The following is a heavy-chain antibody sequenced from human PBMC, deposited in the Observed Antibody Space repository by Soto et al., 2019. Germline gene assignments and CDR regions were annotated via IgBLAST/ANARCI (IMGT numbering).Heavy chain of an antibody. CDR1: GGSMKTYY. CDR2: MYYSGTS. CDR3: ARDRETLWFGELLASSYGMEV. Sequence: PSETLSLTCTVAGGSMKTYYWSWIHQPREKGLEWIGYMYYSGTSNYNPSLKSRVTISVDTSKNQFSLKLSSVTAADTAVYYCARDRETLWFGELLASSYGMEVWGQGTTVTLSS. J-gene: IGHJ6*02. V-gene: IGHV4-59*01. D-gene: IGHD3-10*01.